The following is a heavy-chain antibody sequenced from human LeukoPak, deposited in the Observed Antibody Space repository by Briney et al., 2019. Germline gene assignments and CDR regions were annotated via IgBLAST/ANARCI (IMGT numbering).Heavy chain of an antibody. J-gene: IGHJ2*01. Sequence: PGGSLRLSCAASGXTFTTYSMNWVRQAPGKGLEWVSSISSSSSYIYYADSVKGRFTISRDNAKNSLYLQMNSLRAEDTAVYYCARHNDYGDYGGHWYFDLWGRDTLVTVSS. CDR2: ISSSSSYI. CDR3: ARHNDYGDYGGHWYFDL. D-gene: IGHD4-17*01. V-gene: IGHV3-21*01. CDR1: GXTFTTYS.